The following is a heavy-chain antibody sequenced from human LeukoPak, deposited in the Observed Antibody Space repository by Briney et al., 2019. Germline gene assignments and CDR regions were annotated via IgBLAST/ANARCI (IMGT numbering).Heavy chain of an antibody. Sequence: GGSLRLSRAASGFTFTNAWMSWVRQAPGKGLEWVGRIKSKIDGGTTDYAAPVKGRFTISRDDSKNTLYLQMNSLKTEDTAVYYCTTDHQTTVSPYYYYYYMDVWGKGTTVTVSS. J-gene: IGHJ6*03. CDR1: GFTFTNAW. CDR2: IKSKIDGGTT. V-gene: IGHV3-15*01. CDR3: TTDHQTTVSPYYYYYYMDV. D-gene: IGHD4-11*01.